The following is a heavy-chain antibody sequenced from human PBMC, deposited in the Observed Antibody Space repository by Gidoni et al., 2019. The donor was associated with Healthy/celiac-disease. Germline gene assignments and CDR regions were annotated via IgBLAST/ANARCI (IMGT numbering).Heavy chain of an antibody. V-gene: IGHV3-30-3*01. Sequence: QVQLVESGGGVVQPGRSLRLSCAASGFTFSSYAMHWVRQAPGKGLEWVAVISYDGSNKYYADSVKGRFTISRDNSKNTLYLQMNSLRAEDTAVYYCASDSSGWYEIDYWGQGTLVTVSS. CDR3: ASDSSGWYEIDY. CDR2: ISYDGSNK. J-gene: IGHJ4*02. D-gene: IGHD6-19*01. CDR1: GFTFSSYA.